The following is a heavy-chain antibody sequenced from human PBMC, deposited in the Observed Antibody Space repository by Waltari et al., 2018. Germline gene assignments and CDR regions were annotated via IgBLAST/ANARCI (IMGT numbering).Heavy chain of an antibody. CDR1: GFTFSSYS. J-gene: IGHJ6*02. CDR2: ISSSSSSYI. D-gene: IGHD3-16*01. Sequence: EVQLVESGGGLVKPGGSLRLSCAASGFTFSSYSMNWVRQAPGKGLEWVSSISSSSSSYIYYADSVKGRFTITRDNAKNSLYLQMNSLRAEDTAVYYCARDTGGSPFLSVIEDGYYYYYGMDVWGQGTTVTVSS. CDR3: ARDTGGSPFLSVIEDGYYYYYGMDV. V-gene: IGHV3-21*01.